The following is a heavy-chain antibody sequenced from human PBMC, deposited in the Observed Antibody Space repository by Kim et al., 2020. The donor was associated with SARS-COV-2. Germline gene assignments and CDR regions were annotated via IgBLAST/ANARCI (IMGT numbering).Heavy chain of an antibody. CDR2: ISYDGSNK. D-gene: IGHD2-2*01. Sequence: GGSLRLSCAASGFTFSSYAMHWVRQAPGKGLEWVAVISYDGSNKYYADSVKGRFTISRDNSKNTLYLQMNSLRAEDTAVYYCARLVPAATPWGQGTLVTVSS. V-gene: IGHV3-30-3*01. J-gene: IGHJ5*02. CDR3: ARLVPAATP. CDR1: GFTFSSYA.